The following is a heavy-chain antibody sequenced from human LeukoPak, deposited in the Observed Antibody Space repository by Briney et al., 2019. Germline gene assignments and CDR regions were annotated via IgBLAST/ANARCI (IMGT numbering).Heavy chain of an antibody. J-gene: IGHJ4*02. Sequence: PSETLSLTCTVSGGSISSGSYYWSWIRQPAGKGLEWIGRIYTSGSTNYNPSLKSRVTISVDTSKNQFSLKLSSVTAADTAVYYCARGGGIAAAGMEGDYWGQGTLVTVSS. CDR2: IYTSGST. CDR3: ARGGGIAAAGMEGDY. D-gene: IGHD6-13*01. CDR1: GGSISSGSYY. V-gene: IGHV4-61*02.